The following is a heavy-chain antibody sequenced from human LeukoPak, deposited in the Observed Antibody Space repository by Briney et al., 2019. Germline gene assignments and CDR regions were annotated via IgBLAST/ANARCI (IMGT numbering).Heavy chain of an antibody. CDR1: GFTFSSYG. CDR2: IYGDGSFT. J-gene: IGHJ4*02. D-gene: IGHD5-24*01. CDR3: ARGNNWYGY. V-gene: IGHV3-74*01. Sequence: GGSLRLSCAASGFTFSSYGMHWVRQAPGKGLVWVALIYGDGSFTRYADSVKGRFTISRDNAKNTVYLQMNSLRAEDTAAYYCARGNNWYGYWGQGTLVTVSS.